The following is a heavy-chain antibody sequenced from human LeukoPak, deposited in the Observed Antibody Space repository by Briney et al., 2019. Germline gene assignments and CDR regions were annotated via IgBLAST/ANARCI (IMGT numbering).Heavy chain of an antibody. CDR2: IIGSGATT. D-gene: IGHD5-12*01. CDR1: GFTFSSYA. Sequence: PGGSLRLSCAASGFTFSSYAMSWVRQAPGKGLEWVSAIIGSGATTYYADSVKGRFTISRDNSKNTLYLQMHSLRTEDTAVYYCAKGNSGYDLAIDYWGQGPLVTVSS. CDR3: AKGNSGYDLAIDY. J-gene: IGHJ4*02. V-gene: IGHV3-23*01.